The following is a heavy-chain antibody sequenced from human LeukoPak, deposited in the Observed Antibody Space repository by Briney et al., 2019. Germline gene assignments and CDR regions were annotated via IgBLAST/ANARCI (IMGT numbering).Heavy chain of an antibody. J-gene: IGHJ4*02. CDR1: EFTCSSYW. V-gene: IGHV3-7*01. CDR2: IKQDGSEK. D-gene: IGHD3-10*01. Sequence: GGSLRLYCAASEFTCSSYWMSWVRQAPGKGMKWVANIKQDGSEKYYVDSVKGRFTISRDNAKNSLYLQMNSLRAEDTAVYYCARDITAWSPFDYWGQGTLVTVSS. CDR3: ARDITAWSPFDY.